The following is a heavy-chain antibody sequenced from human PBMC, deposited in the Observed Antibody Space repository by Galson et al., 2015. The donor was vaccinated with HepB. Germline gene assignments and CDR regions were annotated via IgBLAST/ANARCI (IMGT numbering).Heavy chain of an antibody. CDR2: INHSGST. Sequence: ETLSLTCTVSGGSISSSSYYWGWIRQPPGKGLEWIGEINHSGSTNYNPSLKSRVTISVDTSKNQFSLELSSVTAADTAVYYCARGLRGGSYYGCFDPWGQGTLVTVSS. CDR3: ARGLRGGSYYGCFDP. V-gene: IGHV4-39*07. D-gene: IGHD1-26*01. J-gene: IGHJ5*02. CDR1: GGSISSSSYY.